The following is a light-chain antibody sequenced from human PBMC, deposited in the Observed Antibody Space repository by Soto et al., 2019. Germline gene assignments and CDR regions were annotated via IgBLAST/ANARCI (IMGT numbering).Light chain of an antibody. Sequence: DIQMTQSPSTLSASIGDTVTISCRASQSIYKWLAWYQQKPQKAPKVLIFEAAGLESGVSSRFRGSGSGTEFTLTISSLQPDALATYYCQQYNSFPLTCGGGTTVEL. J-gene: IGKJ4*02. CDR1: QSIYKW. CDR2: EAA. CDR3: QQYNSFPLT. V-gene: IGKV1-5*01.